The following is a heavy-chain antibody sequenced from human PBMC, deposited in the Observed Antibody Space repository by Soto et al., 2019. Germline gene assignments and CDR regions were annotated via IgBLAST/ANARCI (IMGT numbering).Heavy chain of an antibody. J-gene: IGHJ4*02. V-gene: IGHV3-74*01. Sequence: EMQLVESGGGLVQPGGSLRLSCAASGFTFSHYWMHWVRQVPGKGLVWVSRINNDGTRTFYADSVKGRFTVSRDNAKNTLYLQMNSLRAEDTALYYCTRDENRVGPTQDYWGQGTLVTVSS. D-gene: IGHD1-26*01. CDR1: GFTFSHYW. CDR3: TRDENRVGPTQDY. CDR2: INNDGTRT.